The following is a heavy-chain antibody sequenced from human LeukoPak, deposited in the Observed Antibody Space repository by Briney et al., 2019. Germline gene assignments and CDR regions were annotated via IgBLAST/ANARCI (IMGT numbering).Heavy chain of an antibody. CDR3: ARTKVLPDYYDNSGGFDY. CDR2: INPNSGGT. D-gene: IGHD3-22*01. CDR1: GYTFTDYY. V-gene: IGHV1-2*02. Sequence: ASVKVSCKASGYTFTDYYIHWVRQAPGQGLEWMGWINPNSGGTNYAQKFQGRVAMTRDTSISTAYMELSRLRSDDTAVYYCARTKVLPDYYDNSGGFDYWGQGTLVTVSS. J-gene: IGHJ4*02.